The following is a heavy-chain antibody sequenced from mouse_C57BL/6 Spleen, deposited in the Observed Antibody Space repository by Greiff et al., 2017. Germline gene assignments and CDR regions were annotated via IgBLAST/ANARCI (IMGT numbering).Heavy chain of an antibody. Sequence: VQLQQSGAELVKPGASVKLSCTASGFNIKDYYMHWVKQRTEQGLEWIGRIDPEDGETKYAPQFQGKATITADTSSNTAYLQLSSLTSEDTAVYYCAPIYYYGSSRWYFDVWSTGTTVTVSS. D-gene: IGHD1-1*01. CDR2: IDPEDGET. CDR3: APIYYYGSSRWYFDV. J-gene: IGHJ1*03. CDR1: GFNIKDYY. V-gene: IGHV14-2*01.